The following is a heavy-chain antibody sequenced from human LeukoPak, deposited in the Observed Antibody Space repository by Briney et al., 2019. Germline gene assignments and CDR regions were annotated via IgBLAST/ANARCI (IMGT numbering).Heavy chain of an antibody. CDR2: LFCSGIT. Sequence: TSETLSLTCTVSGGSISSSSKYWGWIRQSPGKGLEWIGNLFCSGITYYNPSLKSRVTISVDTSKNQFSLNLRSVTAADTAVYYCARHLGRSTMDYWGQGTLVTVSS. J-gene: IGHJ4*02. CDR3: ARHLGRSTMDY. CDR1: GGSISSSSKY. V-gene: IGHV4-39*01. D-gene: IGHD5/OR15-5a*01.